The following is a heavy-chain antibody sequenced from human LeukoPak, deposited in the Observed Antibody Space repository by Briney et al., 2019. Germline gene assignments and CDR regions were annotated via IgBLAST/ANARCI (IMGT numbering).Heavy chain of an antibody. CDR1: GFTFSSYA. Sequence: GGSLRLSCAASGFTFSSYAMSWVRQAPGKGLEWVSAISGSGGSTYYADSVKGRFTISRDNSKNTLYLQMNSLRAEDTAVYYSAKLVGQAIVVVPASSWFDPWGQGTLVTVSS. J-gene: IGHJ5*02. CDR2: ISGSGGST. V-gene: IGHV3-23*01. CDR3: AKLVGQAIVVVPASSWFDP. D-gene: IGHD2-2*01.